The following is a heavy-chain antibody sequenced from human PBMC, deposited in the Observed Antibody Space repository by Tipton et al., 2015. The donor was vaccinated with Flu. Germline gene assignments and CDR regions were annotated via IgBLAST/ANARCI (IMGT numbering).Heavy chain of an antibody. V-gene: IGHV4-38-2*01. D-gene: IGHD3-10*01. CDR2: VSHSGST. CDR1: GYSISSGYY. Sequence: GLVKPSETLSLTCGVSGYSISSGYYWGWIRQPLGKGLEWIGSVSHSGSTYYNPSLKSRVTISIDTFKTQFSLRLSSVTAADTAVYYCVRLTYYYGSGTSDFWGQGTLVTVSS. J-gene: IGHJ4*02. CDR3: VRLTYYYGSGTSDF.